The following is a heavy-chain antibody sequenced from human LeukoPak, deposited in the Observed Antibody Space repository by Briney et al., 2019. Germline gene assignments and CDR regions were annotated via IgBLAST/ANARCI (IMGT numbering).Heavy chain of an antibody. CDR1: GFTFSTYS. CDR2: ISTSSSYI. Sequence: KPGGSLRLSCAASGFTFSTYSMNWVRQAPGKGLEWVSSISTSSSYIYYADSVKGRFTVSRDNAKDSLDLQMSNLRVEDAAVYYCARGAVVAATLVRGDQYGTDVWGQGTTVTVSS. CDR3: ARGAVVAATLVRGDQYGTDV. D-gene: IGHD2-15*01. J-gene: IGHJ6*02. V-gene: IGHV3-21*01.